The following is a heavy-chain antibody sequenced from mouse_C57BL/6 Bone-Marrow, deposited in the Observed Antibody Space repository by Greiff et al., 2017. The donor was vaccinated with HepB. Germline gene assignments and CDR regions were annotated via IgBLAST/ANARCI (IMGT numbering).Heavy chain of an antibody. Sequence: VQLKQSGPGMVKPSQSLSLTCTVTGYSITSGYDWHWIRHFPGNKLEWMGYISYSGSTNYNPSLKSRISITHDTSKNHFFLKLNSVTTEDTATYYCARGRSHWYFDVWGTGTTVTVSS. D-gene: IGHD1-1*01. CDR1: GYSITSGYD. CDR2: ISYSGST. V-gene: IGHV3-1*01. J-gene: IGHJ1*03. CDR3: ARGRSHWYFDV.